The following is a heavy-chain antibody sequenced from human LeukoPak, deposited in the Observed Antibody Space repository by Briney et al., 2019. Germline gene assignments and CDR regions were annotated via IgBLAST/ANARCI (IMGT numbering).Heavy chain of an antibody. Sequence: GGSLRLSCAASGFTFSSYAMSWVRQAPGKGLEWVSAISGSGGSTYYADSVKGRFTISRDNSKNTLYLQMNSLRAEGTAVYYCAKAKRGLVVITTALDYWGQGTLVTVSS. D-gene: IGHD3-22*01. V-gene: IGHV3-23*01. CDR1: GFTFSSYA. J-gene: IGHJ4*02. CDR2: ISGSGGST. CDR3: AKAKRGLVVITTALDY.